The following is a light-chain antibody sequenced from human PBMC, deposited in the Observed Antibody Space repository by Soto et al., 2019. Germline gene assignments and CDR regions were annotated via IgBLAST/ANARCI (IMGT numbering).Light chain of an antibody. CDR3: QQYAESPLT. Sequence: ETVLTQSPGTVSLSPGESATLSCRASQSIGKSYLAWFQHKPGQAPRLLIYGASTRATGIPDRLRGSGSGTDFTLTVSRLESEDFAVYYCQQYAESPLTFGGGTKVEIK. CDR2: GAS. CDR1: QSIGKSY. J-gene: IGKJ4*01. V-gene: IGKV3-20*01.